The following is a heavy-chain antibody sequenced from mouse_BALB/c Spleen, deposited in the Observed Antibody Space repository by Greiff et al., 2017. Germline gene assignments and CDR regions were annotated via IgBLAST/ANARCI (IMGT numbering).Heavy chain of an antibody. CDR3: ARGGY. CDR1: GYTFTSYW. Sequence: QVQLKQSGAELARPGASVKLSCKASGYTFTSYWMQWVKQRPGQGLEWIGAIYPGDGDTRYTQKFKGNATLTADKSSITAYMQLSSLASEDSAVYYCARGGYWGQGTTLTVSS. V-gene: IGHV1-87*01. CDR2: IYPGDGDT. J-gene: IGHJ2*01.